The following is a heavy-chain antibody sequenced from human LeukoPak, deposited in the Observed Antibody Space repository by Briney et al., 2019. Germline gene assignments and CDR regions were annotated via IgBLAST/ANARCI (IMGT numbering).Heavy chain of an antibody. CDR3: VRQAVADVFFDS. D-gene: IGHD6-13*01. J-gene: IGHJ4*02. CDR2: ITGDGGST. CDR1: GFTFSSFS. Sequence: PGGSLRLSCSASGFTFSSFSMHWVRQAPGEELKYISVITGDGGSTYYANSVKGRFTISRDNSKNTLYLQMSSLRTEDTAVYYCVRQAVADVFFDSWGQGTLVTVSS. V-gene: IGHV3-64D*06.